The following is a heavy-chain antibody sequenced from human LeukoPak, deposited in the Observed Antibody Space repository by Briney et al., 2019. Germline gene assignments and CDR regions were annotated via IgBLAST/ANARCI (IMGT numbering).Heavy chain of an antibody. CDR3: AKVSVLLWFGELVPSYFDY. D-gene: IGHD3-10*01. Sequence: GGSLRLSCAASGFTFSSYAMSWVRQAPGKGLEWVSAISGSGGSTYYADSVKGRFTISRDNSKNTLYLQMNSLRAEDTAVYYRAKVSVLLWFGELVPSYFDYWGQGTLVTVSS. J-gene: IGHJ4*02. V-gene: IGHV3-23*01. CDR2: ISGSGGST. CDR1: GFTFSSYA.